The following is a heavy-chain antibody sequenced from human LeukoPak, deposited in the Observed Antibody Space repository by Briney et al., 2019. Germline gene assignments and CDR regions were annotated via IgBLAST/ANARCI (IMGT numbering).Heavy chain of an antibody. Sequence: PGGSLRLSCAASGFTFSTYWMTWVRQAPGKGLEWVANINHDGVEKYYVDSVRGRFTISRDNAKNSLYLQMNSLRAEDTAVYYCARVPGYCSGGSCPGAFDIWGQGTMVTVSS. CDR1: GFTFSTYW. CDR3: ARVPGYCSGGSCPGAFDI. CDR2: INHDGVEK. D-gene: IGHD2-15*01. J-gene: IGHJ3*02. V-gene: IGHV3-7*01.